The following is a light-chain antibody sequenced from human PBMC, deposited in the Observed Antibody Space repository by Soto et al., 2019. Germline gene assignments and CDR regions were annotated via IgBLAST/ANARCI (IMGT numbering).Light chain of an antibody. CDR1: SSDIGGYNS. CDR2: EVR. J-gene: IGLJ2*01. V-gene: IGLV2-14*01. Sequence: QSALTQPPSASGSPGQSVTISCTGTSSDIGGYNSVSWYQQYPGKAPKLMIYEVRNRPSGVSNRFSGSKSGNTASLTISELQAEDEADYYCSSYTSSSLVVFGGGTKVTVL. CDR3: SSYTSSSLVV.